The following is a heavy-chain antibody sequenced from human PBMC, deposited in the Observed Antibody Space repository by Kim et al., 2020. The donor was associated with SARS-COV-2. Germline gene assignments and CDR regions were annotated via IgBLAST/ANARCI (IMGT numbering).Heavy chain of an antibody. J-gene: IGHJ4*02. V-gene: IGHV3-33*06. CDR3: AKYGGRGGGTYYLDY. Sequence: GGSLRLSCAASGFTFGNYAMRWVRQAPGKGLEWVAVIWCDGCSKEYADSVTGRFTISSDNSKYTVHLQMNSLRAEDTAVYYCAKYGGRGGGTYYLDYWGQGTLVTVSS. D-gene: IGHD2-15*01. CDR2: IWCDGCSK. CDR1: GFTFGNYA.